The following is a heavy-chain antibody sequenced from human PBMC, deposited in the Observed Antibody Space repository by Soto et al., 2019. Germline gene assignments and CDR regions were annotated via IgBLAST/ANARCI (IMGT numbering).Heavy chain of an antibody. CDR1: GFTFSSYA. CDR2: ISYDGSNK. V-gene: IGHV3-30-3*01. CDR3: ARDCFSYYDSSGYSYYFDY. J-gene: IGHJ4*02. D-gene: IGHD3-22*01. Sequence: GGSLRLSCAASGFTFSSYAMHWVRQAPGKGLEWVAVISYDGSNKYYADSVKGRFTISRDNSKNTLYLQMNSLRAEDMAVYYCARDCFSYYDSSGYSYYFDYWGQGTLVTVSS.